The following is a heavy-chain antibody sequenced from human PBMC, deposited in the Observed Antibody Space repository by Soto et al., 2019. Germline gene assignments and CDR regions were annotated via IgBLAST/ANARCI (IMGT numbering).Heavy chain of an antibody. CDR2: IIPIFGTA. V-gene: IGHV1-69*13. D-gene: IGHD3-22*01. J-gene: IGHJ5*02. CDR1: GGTFSSYA. Sequence: SVKVSCKASGGTFSSYAISWVRQAPGQGLECMGGIIPIFGTANYAQKFQGRVTITADESTSTAYMELSGLGSEDTAVYYCARSGPRYYDSSGYPVNWFDPWGQGTLVTVSS. CDR3: ARSGPRYYDSSGYPVNWFDP.